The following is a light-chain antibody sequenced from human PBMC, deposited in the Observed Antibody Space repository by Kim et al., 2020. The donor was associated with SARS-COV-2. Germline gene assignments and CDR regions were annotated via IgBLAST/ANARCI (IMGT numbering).Light chain of an antibody. J-gene: IGKJ4*01. Sequence: SPGERATPSCRASQSVSSSYLAWYQQKPGQAPRLLIYGTSNRATGIPDRFSGSGSGTDFTLTISRLEPEDFAVYYCQQYGSSPLTFGGGTKVDIK. CDR2: GTS. CDR1: QSVSSSY. CDR3: QQYGSSPLT. V-gene: IGKV3-20*01.